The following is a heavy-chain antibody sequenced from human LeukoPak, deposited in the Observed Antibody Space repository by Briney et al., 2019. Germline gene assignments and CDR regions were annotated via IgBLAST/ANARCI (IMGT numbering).Heavy chain of an antibody. J-gene: IGHJ4*02. Sequence: GGSLRLSCAASGFTVSSNYMSWVRQAPGKGLEWVSVIYSGGSTYYADSVKGRFTISRDNSKNTLYLQMNTLRAEDTAVYYCARGGRVDYFDYWGQGTLVTVSS. V-gene: IGHV3-66*01. CDR2: IYSGGST. CDR1: GFTVSSNY. CDR3: ARGGRVDYFDY.